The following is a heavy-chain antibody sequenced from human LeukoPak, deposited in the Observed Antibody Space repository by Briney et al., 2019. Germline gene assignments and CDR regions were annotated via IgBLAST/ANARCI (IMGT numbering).Heavy chain of an antibody. CDR2: INPSGGST. V-gene: IGHV1-46*01. Sequence: ASVKVSCKASGYTFTSYYMHWVRQAPGQGLEWMGIINPSGGSTSFAQKFQGRVTMTRDTSTSTVYMELSSLRSEDTAVYYCARDGSRPYSSGWFLYYYYGMDVWGQGTTVTVSS. J-gene: IGHJ6*02. CDR1: GYTFTSYY. D-gene: IGHD6-19*01. CDR3: ARDGSRPYSSGWFLYYYYGMDV.